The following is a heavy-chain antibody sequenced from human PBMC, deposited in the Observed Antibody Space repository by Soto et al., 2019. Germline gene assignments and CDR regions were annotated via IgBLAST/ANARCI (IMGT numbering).Heavy chain of an antibody. CDR3: AKDGRIAVAGTYLFDY. D-gene: IGHD6-19*01. CDR1: GFTFSSYG. CDR2: ISYDGSNK. Sequence: PGGSLRLSCAASGFTFSSYGMHWVRQAPGKGLEWVAVISYDGSNKYYADSVKGRFTISRDNSKNTLYLQMNSLRAEDTAVYYCAKDGRIAVAGTYLFDYWGQGTLVTVSS. V-gene: IGHV3-30*18. J-gene: IGHJ4*02.